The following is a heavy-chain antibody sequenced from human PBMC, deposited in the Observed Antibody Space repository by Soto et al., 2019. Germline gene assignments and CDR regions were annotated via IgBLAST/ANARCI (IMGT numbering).Heavy chain of an antibody. CDR1: GFTFSSYS. Sequence: EVQLVESGGGLVKPGGSLRLSCAASGFTFSSYSMNWVRQAPGKGLEWVSSISSSSSYIYYADSVKGRFTISRDNAKNSLDLQMNSLRAEDTAVYYCARDVYSSSRYFDYWGQGTLVTVSS. J-gene: IGHJ4*02. D-gene: IGHD6-6*01. V-gene: IGHV3-21*01. CDR3: ARDVYSSSRYFDY. CDR2: ISSSSSYI.